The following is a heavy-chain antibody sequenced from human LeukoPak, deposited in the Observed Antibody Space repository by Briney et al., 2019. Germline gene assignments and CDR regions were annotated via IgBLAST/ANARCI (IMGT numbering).Heavy chain of an antibody. CDR2: FYTSGST. CDR1: GASISSYY. Sequence: SETLSLTCTVSGASISSYYWSWIRQPAGKELEWIGRFYTSGSTNYNPSLKSRVTMSVDTSKNQFSVKLSSVTAADTAVYYCARERSGSGSYHSPFDYWGQGTLVTVSS. J-gene: IGHJ4*02. V-gene: IGHV4-4*07. D-gene: IGHD3-10*01. CDR3: ARERSGSGSYHSPFDY.